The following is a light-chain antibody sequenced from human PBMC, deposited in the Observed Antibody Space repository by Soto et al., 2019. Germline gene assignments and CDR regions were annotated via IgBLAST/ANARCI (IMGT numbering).Light chain of an antibody. CDR2: DAS. CDR1: QSVSSY. Sequence: IVLTQSPATLSLSPGERATLSCRASQSVSSYLAWYQQKPGQAPRLLIYDASNRATGVPARFSGSGSGTDFTLTISSLEPEDFAVDYCQQRSNWPPGFTFGPGTKVDIK. V-gene: IGKV3-11*01. J-gene: IGKJ3*01. CDR3: QQRSNWPPGFT.